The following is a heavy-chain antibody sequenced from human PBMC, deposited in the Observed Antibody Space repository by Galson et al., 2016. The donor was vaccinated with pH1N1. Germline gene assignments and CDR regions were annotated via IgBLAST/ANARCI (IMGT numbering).Heavy chain of an antibody. Sequence: SLRLSCAASGFPFSHYYMGWIRQAPGKGLEWISYISGSDTTIYYADSARGRFTISRDNAQNSLYLHMNSLRAEDTAVYYCARGHFGWAFDVWGQGTMVTVSP. D-gene: IGHD3-10*01. CDR2: ISGSDTTI. J-gene: IGHJ3*01. CDR3: ARGHFGWAFDV. V-gene: IGHV3-11*01. CDR1: GFPFSHYY.